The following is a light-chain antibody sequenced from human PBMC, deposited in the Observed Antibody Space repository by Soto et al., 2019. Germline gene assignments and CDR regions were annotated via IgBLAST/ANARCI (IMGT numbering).Light chain of an antibody. Sequence: HCVLTQPPSVSAAPGQKVTSSCSGSTSNIGNNYVSWFQQLPGTAPKLLIYENDKRPSGIPDRFSGSTSGTSATLGITGLQTGDEADYYWGTWDSSLSGYVLATGAKVTVL. J-gene: IGLJ1*01. V-gene: IGLV1-51*02. CDR3: GTWDSSLSGYV. CDR2: END. CDR1: TSNIGNNY.